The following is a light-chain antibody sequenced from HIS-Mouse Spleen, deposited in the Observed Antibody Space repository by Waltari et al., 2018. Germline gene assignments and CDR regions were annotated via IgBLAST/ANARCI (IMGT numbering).Light chain of an antibody. CDR2: KAS. CDR1: QSISSW. J-gene: IGKJ1*01. V-gene: IGKV1-5*03. CDR3: QQYNSYSWT. Sequence: DIQMTQSPYTLSASVGDSVTITSRASQSISSWLASYQQKPGKAPKLLIYKASSLESGVPSRFSGSGSGTEFTLTISSLQPDDFATYYCQQYNSYSWTFGQGTKVEIK.